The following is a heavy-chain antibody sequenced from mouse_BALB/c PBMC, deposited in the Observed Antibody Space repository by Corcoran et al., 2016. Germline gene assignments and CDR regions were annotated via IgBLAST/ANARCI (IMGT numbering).Heavy chain of an antibody. V-gene: IGHV1-26*01. CDR3: ARDDGYYHYYAMDY. D-gene: IGHD2-3*01. J-gene: IGHJ4*01. Sequence: EVQLQQSGPELVKPGASVKISCKASDYTFTDYYMNWVKQSHGKSLEWIGLVNPNNGGTSYNQKFKGKATLTVDKSSSTAYMELRSLTSEDSAVYYCARDDGYYHYYAMDYWGQGTSVTVSS. CDR1: DYTFTDYY. CDR2: VNPNNGGT.